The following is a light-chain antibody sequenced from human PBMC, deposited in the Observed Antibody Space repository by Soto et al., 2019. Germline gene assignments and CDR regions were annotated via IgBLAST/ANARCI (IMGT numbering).Light chain of an antibody. Sequence: DIQLTQSPSLLSASVGDRVTITCRASQGISSYLAWYQQKPVKAPKLLIYAASTLQSGVPSRFSGSGYGTEFTLTISSLQPEDFATYYCQQLDSYPLTFGGGTKVEIK. CDR3: QQLDSYPLT. J-gene: IGKJ4*01. CDR2: AAS. CDR1: QGISSY. V-gene: IGKV1-9*01.